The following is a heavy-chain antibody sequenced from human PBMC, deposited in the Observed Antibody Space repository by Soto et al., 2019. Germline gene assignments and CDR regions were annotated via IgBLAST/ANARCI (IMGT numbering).Heavy chain of an antibody. CDR1: GYTFTNYW. CDR2: IYPDDSPT. V-gene: IGHV5-51*01. J-gene: IGHJ4*02. Sequence: GESLKIPCKGSGYTFTNYWIGWVRQMPGKGLEWMGIIYPDDSPTMYSPSFQGHVTISADKSISTAYLQWSSLKASDTAMYYCASLVGRADYWGQGTLVTVSS. CDR3: ASLVGRADY. D-gene: IGHD2-21*01.